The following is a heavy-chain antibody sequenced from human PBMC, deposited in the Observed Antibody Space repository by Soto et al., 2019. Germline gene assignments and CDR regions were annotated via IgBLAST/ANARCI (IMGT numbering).Heavy chain of an antibody. CDR3: AKDRITMVRGVEWFDP. J-gene: IGHJ5*02. V-gene: IGHV3-30*18. Sequence: QVPLVESGGGVVQPGRSLRLSCAASGFIFSSYGMHWVRQAPGKGLEWVAVISYDGSNKYYADSVKGRFTISRDNSKNTLYLQMNSLRAEDTAVYYCAKDRITMVRGVEWFDPWGQGTLVTVSS. CDR1: GFIFSSYG. CDR2: ISYDGSNK. D-gene: IGHD3-10*01.